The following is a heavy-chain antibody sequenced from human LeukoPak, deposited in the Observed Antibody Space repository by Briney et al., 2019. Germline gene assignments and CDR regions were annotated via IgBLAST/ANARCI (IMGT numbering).Heavy chain of an antibody. J-gene: IGHJ4*02. V-gene: IGHV3-48*01. D-gene: IGHD2-2*01. CDR3: ARDLCTNTICSFDY. CDR1: GGSISSNTYY. Sequence: ETLSLTCIVSGGSISSNTYYWGWVRQPPGKGLEWVSYISSSSSTMYYADSVKGRFTVSRDNAKNSLYLQMNSLRAEDTAVYYCARDLCTNTICSFDYWGQGTLVTVSS. CDR2: ISSSSSTM.